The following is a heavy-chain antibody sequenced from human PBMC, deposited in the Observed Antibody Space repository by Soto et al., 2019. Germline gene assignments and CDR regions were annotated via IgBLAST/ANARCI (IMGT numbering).Heavy chain of an antibody. V-gene: IGHV3-30*18. CDR2: ISYDGGDK. CDR1: GFTFSAYG. Sequence: PGGSLRLSCAASGFTFSAYGMHWVRQAPGKGLEWVAVISYDGGDKYYADSVKGRFTISRDNSNNTLYLQMNSLRDEDTAVYSCAKDILRGGAITPDYWGQGTLVTVSS. CDR3: AKDILRGGAITPDY. J-gene: IGHJ4*02. D-gene: IGHD1-26*01.